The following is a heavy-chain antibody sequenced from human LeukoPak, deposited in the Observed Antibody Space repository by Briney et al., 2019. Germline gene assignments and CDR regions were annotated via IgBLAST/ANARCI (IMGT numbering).Heavy chain of an antibody. CDR2: ISWNSGSI. CDR3: ASGYLDYGGNSH. D-gene: IGHD4-23*01. V-gene: IGHV3-9*01. CDR1: GFTFDDYA. J-gene: IGHJ4*02. Sequence: GGSLRLSCAASGFTFDDYAMHWVRQAPGKGLEWVSGISWNSGSIGYADSVKGRFTISRDNAKNTLYLQMNSLRAEDTAVYYCASGYLDYGGNSHWGQGTLVTVSS.